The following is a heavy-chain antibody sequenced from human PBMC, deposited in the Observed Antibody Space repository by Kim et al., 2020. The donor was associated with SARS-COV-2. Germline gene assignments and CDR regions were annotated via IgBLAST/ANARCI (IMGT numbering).Heavy chain of an antibody. V-gene: IGHV4-31*03. CDR2: IYYSGST. CDR1: GGSISSGGYY. Sequence: SETLSLTCTVSGGSISSGGYYWSWIRQHPGKGLEWIGYIYYSGSTYYNPSLKSRVTISVDTSKNQFSLKLSSVTAADTAVYYCARGLRFLDSLDYWGQGTLVTVSS. D-gene: IGHD3-3*01. CDR3: ARGLRFLDSLDY. J-gene: IGHJ4*02.